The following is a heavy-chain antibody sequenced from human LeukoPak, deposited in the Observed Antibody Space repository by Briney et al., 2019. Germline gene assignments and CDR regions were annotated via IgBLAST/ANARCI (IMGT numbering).Heavy chain of an antibody. D-gene: IGHD3/OR15-3a*01. V-gene: IGHV3-7*03. CDR2: IKQDGSEK. CDR1: RFTFSSYW. CDR3: ATSYDMGWLIGY. Sequence: GGSLRLSCAASRFTFSSYWMNWVRQVPGQGLEWVANIKQDGSEKFYVASVKGRFTISRDNGKSSLYLQMNSLRAEDTALYYCATSYDMGWLIGYWGQGTLVTVSS. J-gene: IGHJ4*02.